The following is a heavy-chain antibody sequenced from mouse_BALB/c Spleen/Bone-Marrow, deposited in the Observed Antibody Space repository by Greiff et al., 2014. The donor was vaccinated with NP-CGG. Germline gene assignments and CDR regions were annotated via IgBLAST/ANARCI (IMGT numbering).Heavy chain of an antibody. D-gene: IGHD1-1*01. Sequence: QVQLQQSGAELAKPGASVKMSCKASGYTFTNYWMHWVKQRPGQGLEWIGYINPSTGYTEYNQKFKDKATLTADKSSSTAYMQQRSLTSEDSAVYYCARRDGSSYSFVYWGQGTLVTVSA. V-gene: IGHV1-7*01. J-gene: IGHJ3*01. CDR1: GYTFTNYW. CDR3: ARRDGSSYSFVY. CDR2: INPSTGYT.